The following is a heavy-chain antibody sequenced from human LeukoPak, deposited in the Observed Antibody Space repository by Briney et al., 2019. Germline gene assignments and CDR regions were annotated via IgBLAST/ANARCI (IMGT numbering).Heavy chain of an antibody. CDR2: LYYSGST. Sequence: PSETLSLTCTVSGGPVSSGNYYWSWIRQPPGKGLEWIGYLYYSGSTNYNPSLKSRVTISVDTSKNQFSLKLSSVTATDTAVYYCASLYSSGWYYFDYWGQGTLVTVSS. CDR3: ASLYSSGWYYFDY. CDR1: GGPVSSGNYY. J-gene: IGHJ4*02. D-gene: IGHD6-19*01. V-gene: IGHV4-61*01.